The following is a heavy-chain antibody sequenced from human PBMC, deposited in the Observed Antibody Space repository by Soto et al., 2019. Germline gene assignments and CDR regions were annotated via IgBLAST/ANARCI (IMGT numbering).Heavy chain of an antibody. CDR3: AKGSIPHNPFDY. D-gene: IGHD6-6*01. Sequence: GSLRLSCAASGFTFSSYAMSWVRQAPGKGLEWVSAISGSGGSTYYAGSVKGRFTISRDNSKNTLYLQMNSLRAEDTAVYYCAKGSIPHNPFDYWGQGTLVTVSS. CDR2: ISGSGGST. J-gene: IGHJ4*02. V-gene: IGHV3-23*01. CDR1: GFTFSSYA.